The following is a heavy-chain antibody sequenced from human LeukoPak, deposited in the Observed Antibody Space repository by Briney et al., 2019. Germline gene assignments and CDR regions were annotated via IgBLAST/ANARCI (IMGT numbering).Heavy chain of an antibody. J-gene: IGHJ4*02. CDR2: ISAYNGNT. CDR1: GYTFTSYG. D-gene: IGHD6-19*01. CDR3: ARDSHQWLVSYDYFDY. V-gene: IGHV1-18*01. Sequence: GASVKVSCKASGYTFTSYGISWVRQAPGQGLEWMGWISAYNGNTNYAQKLQGRVTMTTDTSTSTAYMELRSLRSDDTAVYYCARDSHQWLVSYDYFDYWGQGTLVTVSS.